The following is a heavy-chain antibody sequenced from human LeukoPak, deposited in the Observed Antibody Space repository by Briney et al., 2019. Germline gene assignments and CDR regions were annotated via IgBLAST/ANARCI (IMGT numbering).Heavy chain of an antibody. CDR3: ATRYGGNWVFDY. Sequence: SETLSLTCTVSGGSISSYYWSWIRQPPGKGLEWIGYIYYSGSTNYNPSLKSRVTISVDTSKNQFSLKLSSVTAADTAVYYCATRYGGNWVFDYWGQGTLVTVSS. CDR2: IYYSGST. CDR1: GGSISSYY. D-gene: IGHD4-23*01. V-gene: IGHV4-59*08. J-gene: IGHJ4*02.